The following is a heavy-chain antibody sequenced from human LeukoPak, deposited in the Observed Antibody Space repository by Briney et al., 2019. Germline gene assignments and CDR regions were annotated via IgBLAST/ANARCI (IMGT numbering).Heavy chain of an antibody. CDR1: GGSISSYY. Sequence: PSETLSLTCTVSGGSISSYYWSWIRQPAGKGLEWIGRISTSGSTDYNPSLKSRVTMSVDTSKNQFSLKLSSVTAADTALYYCARDNGIAVAGPGWFDPWGQGTLVTVSS. V-gene: IGHV4-4*07. CDR2: ISTSGST. D-gene: IGHD6-19*01. CDR3: ARDNGIAVAGPGWFDP. J-gene: IGHJ5*02.